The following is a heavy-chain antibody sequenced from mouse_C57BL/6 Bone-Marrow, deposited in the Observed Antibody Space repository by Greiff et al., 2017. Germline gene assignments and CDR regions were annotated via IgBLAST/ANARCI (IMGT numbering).Heavy chain of an antibody. J-gene: IGHJ4*01. V-gene: IGHV1-42*01. CDR3: ARWCVLGHDYAMDY. Sequence: VQLQQSGPELVKPGASVKISCKASGYSFTGYYMNWVKQSPEKSLEWIGEINPSTGGTTYNQKFKAKATLTVDKSSSTAYMQLKSLTSVDSAVYYWARWCVLGHDYAMDYWGQGTSVTVSS. CDR2: INPSTGGT. CDR1: GYSFTGYY. D-gene: IGHD1-1*01.